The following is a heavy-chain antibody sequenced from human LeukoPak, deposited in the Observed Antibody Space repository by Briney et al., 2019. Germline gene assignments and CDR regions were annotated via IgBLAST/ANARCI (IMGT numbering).Heavy chain of an antibody. D-gene: IGHD6-6*01. CDR1: GGTFSSYA. Sequence: ASVRVSCKASGGTFSSYAISWVRQAPGQGLEWMGRINPDSGVTNYAQRFQGRVTMTRDTSISTAYMELSRLRSDDSTVFYCARDHSSSSYYYYMDVWGKGTTVTVSS. CDR3: ARDHSSSSYYYYMDV. V-gene: IGHV1-2*06. J-gene: IGHJ6*03. CDR2: INPDSGVT.